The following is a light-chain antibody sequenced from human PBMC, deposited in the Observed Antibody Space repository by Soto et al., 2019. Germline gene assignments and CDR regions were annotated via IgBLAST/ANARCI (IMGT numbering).Light chain of an antibody. V-gene: IGLV6-57*04. Sequence: FMLTQPHSVSESPGKTVTISCTRSSGSIANNYVQWYQQRPGSAPTTVIHEDNQRPSGVPDRFSGSIDSSSNSASLTISGLKTEDEAHYYCQSYDTTNQVFGGGTKVTVL. CDR2: EDN. CDR3: QSYDTTNQV. J-gene: IGLJ2*01. CDR1: SGSIANNY.